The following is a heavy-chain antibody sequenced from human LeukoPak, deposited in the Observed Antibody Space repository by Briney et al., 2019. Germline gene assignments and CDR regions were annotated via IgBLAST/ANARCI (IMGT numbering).Heavy chain of an antibody. CDR2: MNPNSGNT. V-gene: IGHV1-8*01. Sequence: ASVKVSCKASGYTFTSYDINWVRQATGQGLEWMGWMNPNSGNTGYAQKFQGRVTMTRNTSISTAYMELSSLRSEDTAVYYCARGSGSWKYRSGWYDHDYWGQGTLVTVSS. D-gene: IGHD6-19*01. J-gene: IGHJ4*02. CDR1: GYTFTSYD. CDR3: ARGSGSWKYRSGWYDHDY.